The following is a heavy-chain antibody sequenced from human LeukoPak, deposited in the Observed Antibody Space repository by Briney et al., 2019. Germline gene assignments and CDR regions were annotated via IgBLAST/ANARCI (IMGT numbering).Heavy chain of an antibody. D-gene: IGHD6-13*01. Sequence: GASVKLSFTPAVYTVSRHVISWVRQSPGQGRGWMGWINPYSGNTNYAQRLQGRVVLTADTSTNTAYRELWSLRSDDRAVYYCARFQLVEKNWFDPWGQGTLVTVSS. CDR2: INPYSGNT. J-gene: IGHJ5*02. CDR3: ARFQLVEKNWFDP. CDR1: VYTVSRHV. V-gene: IGHV1-18*01.